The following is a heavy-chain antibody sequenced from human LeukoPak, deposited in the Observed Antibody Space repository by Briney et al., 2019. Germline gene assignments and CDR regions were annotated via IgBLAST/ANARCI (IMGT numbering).Heavy chain of an antibody. CDR1: GFTFSSYA. J-gene: IGHJ5*02. D-gene: IGHD2-15*01. V-gene: IGHV3-23*01. CDR3: AILKGYCSGGSCYSSEATWFDP. CDR2: ISGSGGST. Sequence: PGGSLRLSCAASGFTFSSYAMSWVRQAPGKGLEWVSAISGSGGSTYYADSVKGRFTISRDNSKNTLYLQMNGLRAEDTAVYYCAILKGYCSGGSCYSSEATWFDPWGQGTLVTVSS.